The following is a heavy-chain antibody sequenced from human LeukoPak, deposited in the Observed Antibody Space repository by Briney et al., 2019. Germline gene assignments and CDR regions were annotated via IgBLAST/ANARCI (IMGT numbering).Heavy chain of an antibody. Sequence: PGGSLRLSCAASGFTFSSYGMHWVRQAPGKGLEWVAFIRYDGSNKYYADSVKGRFTISRDNSKNTLYLQMNSLRAEDTAVYYCAPYLPYSGYDGTHFDYWGQGTLVTVSS. V-gene: IGHV3-30*02. CDR1: GFTFSSYG. D-gene: IGHD5-12*01. J-gene: IGHJ4*02. CDR2: IRYDGSNK. CDR3: APYLPYSGYDGTHFDY.